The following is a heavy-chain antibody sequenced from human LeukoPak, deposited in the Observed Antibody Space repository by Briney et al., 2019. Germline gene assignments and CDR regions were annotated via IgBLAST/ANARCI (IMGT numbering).Heavy chain of an antibody. CDR2: IYYSGST. V-gene: IGHV4-59*01. J-gene: IGHJ3*02. CDR1: GGSISSYY. D-gene: IGHD1-26*01. Sequence: SETLSLTCTVSGGSISSYYWSWIRQPPGKGLEWIGYIYYSGSTNYNPSLKSRVTISVDTSKNQFSLKLSSVTAADTAVYYCARDMGYSGSYYVEAFDIWGQGTMVTVSS. CDR3: ARDMGYSGSYYVEAFDI.